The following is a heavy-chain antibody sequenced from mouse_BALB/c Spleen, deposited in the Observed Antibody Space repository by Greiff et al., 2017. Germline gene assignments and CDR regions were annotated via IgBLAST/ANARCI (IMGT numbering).Heavy chain of an antibody. CDR1: GFTFSSYG. J-gene: IGHJ3*01. CDR2: INSNGGST. CDR3: ARRDYYGSRDLAWFAY. V-gene: IGHV5-6-3*01. D-gene: IGHD1-1*01. Sequence: EVKLMESGGGLVQPGGSLKLSCAASGFTFSSYGMSWVRQTPDKRLELVATINSNGGSTYYPDSVKGRFTISRDNAKNTLYLQMSSLKSEDTAMYYCARRDYYGSRDLAWFAYWGQGTLVTVSA.